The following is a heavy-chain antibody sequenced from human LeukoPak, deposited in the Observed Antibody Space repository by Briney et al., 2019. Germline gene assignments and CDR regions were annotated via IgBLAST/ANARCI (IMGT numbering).Heavy chain of an antibody. V-gene: IGHV3-33*01. Sequence: GGSLRLSCAASGFTFSSYGMHWVRQAPGKGLEWVAVIWYDGGNKYYADSVKGRFTISRDNSKNTLYLQMNSLRAEDTAVYYCARDAGDIVVVPAALYFDYWGQGTLVTVSS. J-gene: IGHJ4*02. CDR1: GFTFSSYG. D-gene: IGHD2-2*01. CDR3: ARDAGDIVVVPAALYFDY. CDR2: IWYDGGNK.